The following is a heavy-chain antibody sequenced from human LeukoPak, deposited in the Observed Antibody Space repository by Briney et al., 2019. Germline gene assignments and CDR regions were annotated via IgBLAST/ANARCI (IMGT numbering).Heavy chain of an antibody. D-gene: IGHD6-13*01. Sequence: GASVKVSCKTSDYTFSRDGFTWVRQAPGKGLEWMGWINAYNGNKNYAQKFQGRVTMTTDTSTNTAYMDLRSLRSDDTAIYYCANRGQQLYDYWGQGTLVTVSS. CDR1: DYTFSRDG. J-gene: IGHJ4*02. CDR2: INAYNGNK. CDR3: ANRGQQLYDY. V-gene: IGHV1-18*01.